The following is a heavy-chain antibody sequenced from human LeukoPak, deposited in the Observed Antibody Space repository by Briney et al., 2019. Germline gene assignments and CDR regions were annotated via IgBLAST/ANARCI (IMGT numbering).Heavy chain of an antibody. CDR2: ISGIGNAI. Sequence: QSGGSLRLSCAASGLTLSSYAMSWVRQAPGTGLEWVSAISGIGNAIFYASSVKGRFTISRDSSKNTLSLQMSSLRAEDTAVYYCARHLATSGSYPLDYWGQGTLVTVSS. CDR1: GLTLSSYA. CDR3: ARHLATSGSYPLDY. J-gene: IGHJ4*02. D-gene: IGHD2-15*01. V-gene: IGHV3-23*01.